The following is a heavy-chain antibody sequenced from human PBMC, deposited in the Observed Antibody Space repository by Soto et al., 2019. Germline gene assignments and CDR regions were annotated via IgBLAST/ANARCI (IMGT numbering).Heavy chain of an antibody. CDR3: ARGPGLGYYYDSSFDP. CDR1: GYTFTSYG. J-gene: IGHJ5*02. D-gene: IGHD3-22*01. V-gene: IGHV1-18*01. Sequence: ASVKVSCKASGYTFTSYGISWVRQAPGQGLEWMGWISAYNGNTNYAQKLQGRVTMTTDTSTSTAYMELRSLRSDDTAVYYCARGPGLGYYYDSSFDPWGQGTLVTVSS. CDR2: ISAYNGNT.